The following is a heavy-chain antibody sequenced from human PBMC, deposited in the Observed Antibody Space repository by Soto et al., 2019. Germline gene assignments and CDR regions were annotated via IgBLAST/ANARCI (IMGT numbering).Heavy chain of an antibody. J-gene: IGHJ2*01. CDR1: GFTFSSYW. CDR2: IKKDGSEK. V-gene: IGHV3-7*01. CDR3: ASYGVMTAVVTPTRYFDI. Sequence: GGSLRLSCAASGFTFSSYWMSWVRQAPGKGLEWVANIKKDGSEKYYVDSVKGRFTISRDNDKNSLYLQMNSLRAEDTAVYSCASYGVMTAVVTPTRYFDIWGRGTLVTVSS. D-gene: IGHD4-17*01.